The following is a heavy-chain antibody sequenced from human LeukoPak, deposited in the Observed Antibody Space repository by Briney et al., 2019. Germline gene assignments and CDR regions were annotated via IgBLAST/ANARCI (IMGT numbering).Heavy chain of an antibody. CDR1: GFTFSNYA. Sequence: PGGSLRLSCAGSGFTFSNYAMSWVRQAPGKGLEWVSSIGGSGVSTYYADSVKGRFTISRDNSKNTLYLQMDSLRAEDTAVYYCAKLVATISDWGQGTLVIVSS. CDR2: IGGSGVST. V-gene: IGHV3-23*01. J-gene: IGHJ4*02. CDR3: AKLVATISD. D-gene: IGHD5-12*01.